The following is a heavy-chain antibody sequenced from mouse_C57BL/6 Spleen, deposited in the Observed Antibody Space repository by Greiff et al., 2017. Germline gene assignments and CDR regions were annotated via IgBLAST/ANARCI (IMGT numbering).Heavy chain of an antibody. D-gene: IGHD1-1*01. CDR2: ISSGGDYI. V-gene: IGHV5-9-1*02. CDR3: TRDYDGSSVYWYFDV. J-gene: IGHJ1*03. Sequence: EVQVVESGEGLVKPGGSLKLSCAASGFTFSSYAMSWVRQTPEKRLEWVAYISSGGDYIYYADTVKGRFTISRDNARNTLYLQMSSLKSEDTAMYYCTRDYDGSSVYWYFDVWGTGTTVTVSS. CDR1: GFTFSSYA.